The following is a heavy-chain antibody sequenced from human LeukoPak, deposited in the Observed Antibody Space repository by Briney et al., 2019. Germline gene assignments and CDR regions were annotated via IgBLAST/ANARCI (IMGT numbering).Heavy chain of an antibody. CDR1: GFTFSDHW. CDR3: ARDRPHNWFDP. J-gene: IGHJ5*02. V-gene: IGHV3-74*01. CDR2: IDTDGSTT. Sequence: GESLRLSCGASGFTFSDHWMHWVRQAPGKGRVWVSGIDTDGSTTRYADSVKGRFTISRDNAKNTLYLQMNTLRAEGTAVYYCARDRPHNWFDPWGQGTLVTVSS.